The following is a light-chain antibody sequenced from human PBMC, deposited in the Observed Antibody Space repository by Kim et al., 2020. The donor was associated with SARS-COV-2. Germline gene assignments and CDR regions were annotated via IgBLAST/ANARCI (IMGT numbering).Light chain of an antibody. Sequence: SASLGDRVTITCRASQSIKSYLNWYQQTPATAPKLLIYAASSLQSGVPSRFSGSVSGTDFTLTISSLQTEDSATYYCHQSYMTPYSFGQGTKLEI. CDR2: AAS. CDR3: HQSYMTPYS. CDR1: QSIKSY. V-gene: IGKV1-39*01. J-gene: IGKJ2*03.